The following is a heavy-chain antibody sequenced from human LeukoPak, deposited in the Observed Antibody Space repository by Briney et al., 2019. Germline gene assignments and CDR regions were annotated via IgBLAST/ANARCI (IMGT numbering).Heavy chain of an antibody. CDR1: GFTFSSYS. J-gene: IGHJ4*02. Sequence: GGSLRLSCAASGFTFSSYSMNWVRQAPGKGLEWVSYISFSSGTIYYADSVKGRFTISRGNAKNSLSLQMSSLRGDDTAVYYCARGPAADYWGQGTLVTVSS. CDR3: ARGPAADY. CDR2: ISFSSGTI. V-gene: IGHV3-48*01. D-gene: IGHD6-25*01.